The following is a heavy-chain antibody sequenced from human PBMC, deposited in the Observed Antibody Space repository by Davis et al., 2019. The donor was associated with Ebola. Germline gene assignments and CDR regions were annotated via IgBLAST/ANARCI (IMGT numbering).Heavy chain of an antibody. J-gene: IGHJ4*02. CDR1: GGSFSGYY. CDR3: ARVGTSSWVDY. D-gene: IGHD6-13*01. V-gene: IGHV4-34*01. CDR2: INHSGST. Sequence: GSLRLSCAVYGGSFSGYYWSWIRQPPGKGLEWIGEINHSGSTNYNPSVKSRVTMSVDTSKNQFSLKLSSVTAADTAVYYCARVGTSSWVDYWGQGTLVTVSS.